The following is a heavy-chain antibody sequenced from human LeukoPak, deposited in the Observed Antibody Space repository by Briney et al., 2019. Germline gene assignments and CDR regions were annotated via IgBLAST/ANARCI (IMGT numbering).Heavy chain of an antibody. D-gene: IGHD3-10*01. J-gene: IGHJ5*02. Sequence: SETLSLTCTVSGVSISSYYWSWVRQPAGKGLEWIGRIYTNGSTNYNPSLKSRVIISVDTSKNQFSLKLRSMTAADTAVYYCARHLVVGRFDPWGQGTLVTVSS. CDR3: ARHLVVGRFDP. CDR1: GVSISSYY. V-gene: IGHV4-4*07. CDR2: IYTNGST.